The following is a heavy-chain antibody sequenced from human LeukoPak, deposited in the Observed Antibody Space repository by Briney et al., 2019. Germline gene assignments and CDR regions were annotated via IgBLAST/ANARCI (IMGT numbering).Heavy chain of an antibody. CDR3: VRDLEGPRDY. J-gene: IGHJ4*02. CDR2: ISGSSVDT. V-gene: IGHV3-23*01. CDR1: GFTFNNYP. Sequence: GGSLRLSCAASGFTFNNYPMSWVRQAPGKGLEWISVISGSSVDTASAEFVKGRFTISRDNSRNTLYLQMNSLRAEDTAVYHCVRDLEGPRDYWGQGTLVTVSS.